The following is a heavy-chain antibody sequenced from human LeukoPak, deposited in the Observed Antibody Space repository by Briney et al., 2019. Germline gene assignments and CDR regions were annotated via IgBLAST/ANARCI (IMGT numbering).Heavy chain of an antibody. D-gene: IGHD3-10*01. V-gene: IGHV3-30-3*01. CDR1: GFTFSSYA. CDR3: ARVPITMVRGDAYYFDY. J-gene: IGHJ4*02. CDR2: ISYDGSNK. Sequence: GGSLRLSCAASGFTFSSYAMHWVRQAPGKGLEWVAVISYDGSNKYYADSVKGRFTISRDNSKNTLYLQMNSLRAEDTAVYYCARVPITMVRGDAYYFDYWGQGTLVTVSS.